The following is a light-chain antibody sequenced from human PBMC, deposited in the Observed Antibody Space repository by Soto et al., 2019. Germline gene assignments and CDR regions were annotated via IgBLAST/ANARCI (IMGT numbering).Light chain of an antibody. J-gene: IGKJ1*01. CDR1: QSVSSSY. CDR3: QQYGSSPTWT. Sequence: TLSLSPGERATLSCRASQSVSSSYLAWYRQKPGQAPRLLIYGASSRATGIPDRFSGSGSGTDFTLTISRLEPEDFAVYYCQQYGSSPTWTFGQGTKVDIK. V-gene: IGKV3-20*01. CDR2: GAS.